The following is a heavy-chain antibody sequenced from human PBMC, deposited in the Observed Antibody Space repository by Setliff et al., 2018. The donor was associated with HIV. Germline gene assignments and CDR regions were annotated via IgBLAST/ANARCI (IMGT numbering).Heavy chain of an antibody. Sequence: ASVKVSCKASNYTFISFGINWVRQAPGQGLEWMGWISGYNGNTNYAQNLQGRVTMTTDTSASTAYMELRSLRSDDTAVYYCARSGLYCSGGRCYSVAFDIWGQGTMVTVSS. CDR1: NYTFISFG. CDR3: ARSGLYCSGGRCYSVAFDI. J-gene: IGHJ3*02. D-gene: IGHD2-15*01. V-gene: IGHV1-18*01. CDR2: ISGYNGNT.